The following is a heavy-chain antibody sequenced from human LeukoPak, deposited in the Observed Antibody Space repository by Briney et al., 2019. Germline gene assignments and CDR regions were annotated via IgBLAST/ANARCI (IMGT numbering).Heavy chain of an antibody. CDR2: INPNSGGT. CDR1: GYTFTGYY. Sequence: ASVKVSCKASGYTFTGYYMHWVRQAPGHGLEWMGRINPNSGGTNYAQKFQGRVTMTRDTSISTAYMELSRLRSDDTAVYYCARGHYGGNPYYFDYWGQGTLVTVSS. V-gene: IGHV1-2*06. D-gene: IGHD4/OR15-4a*01. CDR3: ARGHYGGNPYYFDY. J-gene: IGHJ4*02.